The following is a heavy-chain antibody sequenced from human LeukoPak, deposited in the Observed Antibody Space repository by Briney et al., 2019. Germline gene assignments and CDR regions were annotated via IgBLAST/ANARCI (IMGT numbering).Heavy chain of an antibody. V-gene: IGHV3-11*06. CDR2: ISSSSSYT. CDR1: GLTFSDYY. Sequence: GGSLRLSCAASGLTFSDYYMSWIRQAPGKGLEWVSYISSSSSYTNYADSVKGRFTISRDNAKNSLYLQMNSLRAEDTAVYYCARSGFTYYYDYWGQGTLVTVSS. J-gene: IGHJ4*02. D-gene: IGHD3-10*01. CDR3: ARSGFTYYYDY.